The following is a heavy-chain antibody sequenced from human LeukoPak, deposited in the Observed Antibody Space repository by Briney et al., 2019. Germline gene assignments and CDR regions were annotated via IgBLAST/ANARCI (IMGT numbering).Heavy chain of an antibody. J-gene: IGHJ5*02. CDR2: FDPEDGET. Sequence: GASVKVSCKVSGYTLTELSMHWVRQAPGKGLEWMGGFDPEDGETIYAQNFQGRVTMTEDTSTDTAYMELNNLTSEDTAVYYCVRFAAGPGPYYPWGQGTLVTVST. CDR1: GYTLTELS. CDR3: VRFAAGPGPYYP. D-gene: IGHD6-25*01. V-gene: IGHV1-24*01.